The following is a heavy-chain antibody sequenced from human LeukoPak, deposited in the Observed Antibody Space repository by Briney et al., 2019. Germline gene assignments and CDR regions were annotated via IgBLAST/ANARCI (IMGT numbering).Heavy chain of an antibody. Sequence: SQTLSLTCAISGDSVSSNSAAWNWIRQSPSRGLEWLGRTHYRSKWYNDYAVSVKSRITINPDTSRNQFSLQLESVTPDDTAMYYCTRTGMFADSWGQGTLVTVSS. CDR3: TRTGMFADS. D-gene: IGHD3-10*02. J-gene: IGHJ4*02. CDR1: GDSVSSNSAA. V-gene: IGHV6-1*01. CDR2: THYRSKWYN.